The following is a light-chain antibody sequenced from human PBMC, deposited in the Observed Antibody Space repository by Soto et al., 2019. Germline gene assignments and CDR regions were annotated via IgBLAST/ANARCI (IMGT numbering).Light chain of an antibody. CDR1: SSDVGGYNY. Sequence: QSALTQPASVSGSPGQSITISCTGTSSDVGGYNYVSWYQQHPGKAPKLMIYDVSNRPSGVSNRFSGSKSGNTASLTISGLQAEDEADYSCSSYSSSSTYVFGTVTKVTVL. CDR2: DVS. J-gene: IGLJ1*01. CDR3: SSYSSSSTYV. V-gene: IGLV2-14*01.